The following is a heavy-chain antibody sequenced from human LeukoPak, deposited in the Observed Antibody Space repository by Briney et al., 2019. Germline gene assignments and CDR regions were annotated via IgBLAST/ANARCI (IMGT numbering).Heavy chain of an antibody. CDR3: ARGIVATIGYFDY. V-gene: IGHV3-48*04. D-gene: IGHD5-12*01. CDR1: GFTFSSYS. J-gene: IGHJ4*02. Sequence: GGSLRLSCAASGFTFSSYSMNWVRQAPGKGLEWVSYISSSSSTIYYADSVKGRFTISRDNAKNSLYLQMNSLRAEDTAVYYCARGIVATIGYFDYWGQGTLVTVS. CDR2: ISSSSSTI.